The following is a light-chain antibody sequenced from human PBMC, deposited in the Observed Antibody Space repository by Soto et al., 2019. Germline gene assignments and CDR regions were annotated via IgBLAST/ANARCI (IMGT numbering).Light chain of an antibody. CDR2: KAS. V-gene: IGKV1-5*03. Sequence: DIQLTQSPSTLSASVGDTVIITCRASQTIITWLAWYQQKPGKAPKLLISKASSLESGVPSRFGGSGSGTEFTLTISSLQPDDFATYYCQQYHTYWTFGQGTKLDIK. CDR3: QQYHTYWT. J-gene: IGKJ1*01. CDR1: QTIITW.